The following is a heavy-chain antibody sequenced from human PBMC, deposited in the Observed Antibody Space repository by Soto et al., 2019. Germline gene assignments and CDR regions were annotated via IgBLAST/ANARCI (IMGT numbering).Heavy chain of an antibody. J-gene: IGHJ6*02. CDR3: AREEMATISYYYYGMDV. V-gene: IGHV3-21*01. Sequence: EVQLVESGGGLVKPGGSLRLSCAASGFTFSSYSMNWVRQAPGKGLEWVSSISSSSSYIYYADSVKGRFTISRDNAKNSLYLQMNSLRAEDMAVYYCAREEMATISYYYYGMDVWGQGTTVTVSS. CDR1: GFTFSSYS. D-gene: IGHD5-12*01. CDR2: ISSSSSYI.